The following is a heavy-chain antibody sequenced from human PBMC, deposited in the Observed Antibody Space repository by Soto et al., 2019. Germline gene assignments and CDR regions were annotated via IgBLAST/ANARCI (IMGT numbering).Heavy chain of an antibody. CDR2: IYYSGST. CDR1: GGSISSGGYY. V-gene: IGHV4-31*03. J-gene: IGHJ4*02. D-gene: IGHD5-12*01. CDR3: ARSGSGYATGLFDY. Sequence: SETLSLTCTVSGGSISSGGYYWSWIRQHPGKGLEWIGYIYYSGSTYYNPSLKSRVTISVDTSKNQFSLKLSSVTAADTAVYYCARSGSGYATGLFDYWGQGTLVTVSS.